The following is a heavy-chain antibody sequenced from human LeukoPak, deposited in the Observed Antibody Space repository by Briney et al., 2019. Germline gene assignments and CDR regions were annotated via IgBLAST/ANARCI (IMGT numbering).Heavy chain of an antibody. D-gene: IGHD4-11*01. V-gene: IGHV3-30*03. J-gene: IGHJ4*02. CDR2: ISYDGSNK. Sequence: GGSLRLSCAASGFTFSSYGMHWVRQAPGKRLEWVAVISYDGSNKYYADSVKGRFTVSRDNSKSTVYLQMNSLRVDDTAVYYCARGRLPKYYFDSWGQETLVTVSS. CDR1: GFTFSSYG. CDR3: ARGRLPKYYFDS.